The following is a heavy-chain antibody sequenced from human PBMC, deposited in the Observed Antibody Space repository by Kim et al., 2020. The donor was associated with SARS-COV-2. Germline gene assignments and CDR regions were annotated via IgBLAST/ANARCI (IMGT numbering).Heavy chain of an antibody. V-gene: IGHV3-53*01. CDR3: ARGVVPFGY. J-gene: IGHJ4*02. D-gene: IGHD2-21*01. CDR1: GFTVSTNH. CDR2: IYSGGRI. Sequence: GGSLRLSCAASGFTVSTNHMSWVRQAPGKGLEWVSVIYSGGRIFYADSVKGRFTISRDSSKNTVYLQMNSLRAEDTAIYYCARGVVPFGYWGQGTLVTVSS.